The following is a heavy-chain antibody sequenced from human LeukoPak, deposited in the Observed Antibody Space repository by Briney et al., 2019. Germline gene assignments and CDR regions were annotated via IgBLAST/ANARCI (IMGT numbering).Heavy chain of an antibody. J-gene: IGHJ4*02. Sequence: SETLSLTCTVSGGSISSYYWCWIRQPPGKGLEWIGYIYYSGSTNYNPSLKSRVTISVDTSKNQFSLKLTSVTAADTAVYYCARHRVGHCTSVTCPTFEYWGQGTLVTVSS. CDR1: GGSISSYY. CDR2: IYYSGST. CDR3: ARHRVGHCTSVTCPTFEY. V-gene: IGHV4-59*08. D-gene: IGHD2-8*02.